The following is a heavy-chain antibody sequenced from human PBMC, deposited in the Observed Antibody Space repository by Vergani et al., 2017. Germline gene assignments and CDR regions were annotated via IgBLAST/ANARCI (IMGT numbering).Heavy chain of an antibody. CDR3: ARDPVGAASWFDP. Sequence: QVQLQESGPGLVTPSETLSLTCTVSGGSISSYYWSWIRQPPGKGLEWIGYIYYSGSTNYNPSLKSRVTISVDTSKNQFSLKLSSVTAADTAVYYCARDPVGAASWFDPWGQGTLVTVSS. CDR2: IYYSGST. V-gene: IGHV4-59*01. J-gene: IGHJ5*02. D-gene: IGHD6-25*01. CDR1: GGSISSYY.